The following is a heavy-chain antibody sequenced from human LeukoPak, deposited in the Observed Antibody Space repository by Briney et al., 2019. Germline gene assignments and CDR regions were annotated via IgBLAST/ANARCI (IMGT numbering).Heavy chain of an antibody. CDR2: IYNSGST. Sequence: SETLSLTCTVSGGSISSSYWSWIRQPPGKGLEWIGYIYNSGSTKYNPFLKSRLTISVDTSKNQFSLKLSSVTAADTAVYYCARHSGSRTKEYYIDYWGQGTLVTVSS. CDR3: ARHSGSRTKEYYIDY. J-gene: IGHJ4*02. CDR1: GGSISSSY. D-gene: IGHD6-19*01. V-gene: IGHV4-59*01.